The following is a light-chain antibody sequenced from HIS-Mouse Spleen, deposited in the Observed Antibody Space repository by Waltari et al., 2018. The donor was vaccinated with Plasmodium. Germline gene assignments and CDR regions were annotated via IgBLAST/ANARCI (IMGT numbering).Light chain of an antibody. J-gene: IGLJ2*01. CDR2: KDS. Sequence: SYELTQPPSVSVSPGQPARTTCSGDALPKQYAYWYQQKPGQAPVLVIYKDSERPSGIPERFSGSSSGTTVTLTISGVQAEDEADYYCQSADSSGTYRVFGGGTKLTVL. CDR1: ALPKQY. CDR3: QSADSSGTYRV. V-gene: IGLV3-25*03.